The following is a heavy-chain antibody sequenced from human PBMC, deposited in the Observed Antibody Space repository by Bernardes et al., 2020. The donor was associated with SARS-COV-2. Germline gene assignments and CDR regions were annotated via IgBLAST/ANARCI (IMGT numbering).Heavy chain of an antibody. Sequence: GGSLRLSCAASGFTFSSYWMHWVRQAPGKGLVWVSRLNGGGGDITYADSVKGRFIISRDNAKSILYLQMNSLRSEDTAVYYCTRSFNYGPDYWSQGTLVTASS. J-gene: IGHJ4*02. CDR2: LNGGGGDI. V-gene: IGHV3-74*01. CDR1: GFTFSSYW. CDR3: TRSFNYGPDY. D-gene: IGHD3-10*01.